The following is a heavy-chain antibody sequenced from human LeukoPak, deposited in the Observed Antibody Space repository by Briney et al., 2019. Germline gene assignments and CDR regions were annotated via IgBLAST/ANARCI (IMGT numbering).Heavy chain of an antibody. V-gene: IGHV5-51*01. D-gene: IGHD5-12*01. CDR3: ARHGSGYSGYASSYYYYYYYMDV. J-gene: IGHJ6*03. Sequence: GESLKISCKGSGYSFTSYWIGWVRQMPGKGLEWMGIIYPGDSDTRYSPSFQGQVTTSADKSISTAYLQWSSLKASDTAMYYCARHGSGYSGYASSYYYYYYYMDVWGKGTTVTVSS. CDR2: IYPGDSDT. CDR1: GYSFTSYW.